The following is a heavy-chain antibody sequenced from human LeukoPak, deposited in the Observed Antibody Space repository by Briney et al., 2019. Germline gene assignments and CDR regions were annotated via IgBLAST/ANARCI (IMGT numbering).Heavy chain of an antibody. D-gene: IGHD1-26*01. V-gene: IGHV3-23*01. Sequence: GGSLRLSCAASGFTFSSYTMSWVRQAPGKGLERVSGISGRSDSIYYADSVEGRFTISRDYSKSTVDLQMNSLRAEDTAVYYCAREKWERHHCGVDVWGQGTTVTVSS. CDR3: AREKWERHHCGVDV. CDR1: GFTFSSYT. CDR2: ISGRSDSI. J-gene: IGHJ6*02.